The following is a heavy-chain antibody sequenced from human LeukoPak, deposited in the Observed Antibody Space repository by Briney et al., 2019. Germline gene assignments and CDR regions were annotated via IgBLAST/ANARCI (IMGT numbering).Heavy chain of an antibody. CDR2: IRYDGSNK. V-gene: IGHV3-30*02. D-gene: IGHD3-3*01. Sequence: GGSLRLSCAASGFIFNSYGMHWVRQAPGKGLEWVAFIRYDGSNKYYADSVKGRFTISRDNSKNTLYLQLNSLRAEDTAIYYCAHHGGGTIRIAAFDIWGQGTMVTVSS. CDR1: GFIFNSYG. J-gene: IGHJ3*02. CDR3: AHHGGGTIRIAAFDI.